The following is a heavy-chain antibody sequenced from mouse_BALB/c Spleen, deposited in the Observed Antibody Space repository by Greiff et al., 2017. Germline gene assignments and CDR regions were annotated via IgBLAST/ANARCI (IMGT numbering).Heavy chain of an antibody. J-gene: IGHJ3*01. D-gene: IGHD1-1*01. CDR3: VRKGITTDFAY. V-gene: IGHV10-1*02. Sequence: EVMLVESGGGLVQPKGSLKLSCAASGFTFNTYAMNWVRQAPGKGLEWVARIRSKSNNYATYYADSLKDRFTISRDDSQSMLYLQMNNLKTEDTAMDYCVRKGITTDFAYWGQGTLVTVSA. CDR2: IRSKSNNYAT. CDR1: GFTFNTYA.